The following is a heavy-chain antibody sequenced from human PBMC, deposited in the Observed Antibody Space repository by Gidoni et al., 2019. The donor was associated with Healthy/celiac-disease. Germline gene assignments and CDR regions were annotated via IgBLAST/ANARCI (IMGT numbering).Heavy chain of an antibody. J-gene: IGHJ4*02. Sequence: EVQLLESGGGLVQPGGSLRLSCAASGFTFRSYAMSWVRQAPGKGLEWVSAISGSGGSTYYADSVKGRFTISRDNSKTTLYLQMNSLRAEDTAVYYCAKVPDLTRFGELSAGSDYWGQGTLVTVSS. V-gene: IGHV3-23*01. CDR1: GFTFRSYA. CDR2: ISGSGGST. D-gene: IGHD3-10*01. CDR3: AKVPDLTRFGELSAGSDY.